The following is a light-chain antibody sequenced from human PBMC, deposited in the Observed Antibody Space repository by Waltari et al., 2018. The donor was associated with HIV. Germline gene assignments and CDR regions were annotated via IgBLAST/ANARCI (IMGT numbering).Light chain of an antibody. J-gene: IGLJ1*01. CDR3: KTRDRSGNLYV. CDR2: GKN. Sequence: VKITCQGENLKTYYASWYQQKPGQAPVLVSYGKNKRPAEIPDRFSSSASRNTASLTITGAQAEDEADYYCKTRDRSGNLYVFGTGTTVTVL. CDR1: NLKTYY. V-gene: IGLV3-19*01.